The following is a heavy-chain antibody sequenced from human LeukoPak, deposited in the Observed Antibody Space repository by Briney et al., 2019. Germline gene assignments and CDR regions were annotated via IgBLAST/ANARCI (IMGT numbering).Heavy chain of an antibody. D-gene: IGHD3-16*02. Sequence: ASVKVSCKASGYTFTGYYMHWVRQAPGQGLEWMGWINPNSGGTNSAQKFQGRVTMTRDTSISTAYMELSRLRSDDTAVYYCARVSYDYVWGSYSYTRAFDIGGQGTMVTVSS. J-gene: IGHJ3*02. V-gene: IGHV1-2*02. CDR2: INPNSGGT. CDR1: GYTFTGYY. CDR3: ARVSYDYVWGSYSYTRAFDI.